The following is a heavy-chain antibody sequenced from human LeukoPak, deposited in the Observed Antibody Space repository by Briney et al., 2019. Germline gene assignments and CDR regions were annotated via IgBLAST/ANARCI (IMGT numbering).Heavy chain of an antibody. CDR2: IRYDGSNK. Sequence: GGSLRLSCAASGFTFSSYGMHWVRQAPGKGLEWVAFIRYDGSNKYYADSVKGRFTISRDNSKNTLYLQMNSLRAEDTAVYYCAKSEPYYDYVWGSYPTYFDYWGQGTLVTVSS. CDR3: AKSEPYYDYVWGSYPTYFDY. V-gene: IGHV3-30*02. D-gene: IGHD3-16*02. J-gene: IGHJ4*02. CDR1: GFTFSSYG.